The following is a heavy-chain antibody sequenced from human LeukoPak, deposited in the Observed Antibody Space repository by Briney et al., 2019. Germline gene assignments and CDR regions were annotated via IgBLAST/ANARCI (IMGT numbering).Heavy chain of an antibody. V-gene: IGHV1-46*01. J-gene: IGHJ6*03. CDR3: ARGTYYYDSSGRDLPPGYYYYMDV. CDR2: INPSGGST. CDR1: GHTFTGYY. Sequence: ASVKVSCKASGHTFTGYYMHWVRQAPGQGLEWMGIINPSGGSTSYAQKFQGRVTMTRDTSTSTVYMELSSLRSEDTAVYYCARGTYYYDSSGRDLPPGYYYYMDVWGKGTTVTISS. D-gene: IGHD3-22*01.